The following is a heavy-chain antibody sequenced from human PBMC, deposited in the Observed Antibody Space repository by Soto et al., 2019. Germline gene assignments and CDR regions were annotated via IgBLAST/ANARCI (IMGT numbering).Heavy chain of an antibody. CDR3: ARDLGQEYYYDSSGSY. V-gene: IGHV1-69*13. Sequence: SVKVSCKASGGTFSSYAISWVRQAPGQGLEWMGGIIPIFGTANYAQKFQGRVTITADESTSTAYMELSSLRSEDTAVYYCARDLGQEYYYDSSGSYWGQGTLGTVSS. CDR2: IIPIFGTA. D-gene: IGHD3-22*01. CDR1: GGTFSSYA. J-gene: IGHJ4*02.